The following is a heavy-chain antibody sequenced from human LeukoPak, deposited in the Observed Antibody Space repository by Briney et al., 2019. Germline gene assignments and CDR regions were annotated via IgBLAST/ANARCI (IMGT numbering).Heavy chain of an antibody. Sequence: SETLSLTCTVSGGSISSYYWSWIRQPPGKGLEWIGYIYYSGSTNYNPSLKSRVTISVDTSRNQFSLKLSSVTAADTAVYYCARTSMVRGAPMDVWGQGTTVTVSS. J-gene: IGHJ6*02. CDR1: GGSISSYY. CDR3: ARTSMVRGAPMDV. D-gene: IGHD3-10*01. V-gene: IGHV4-59*01. CDR2: IYYSGST.